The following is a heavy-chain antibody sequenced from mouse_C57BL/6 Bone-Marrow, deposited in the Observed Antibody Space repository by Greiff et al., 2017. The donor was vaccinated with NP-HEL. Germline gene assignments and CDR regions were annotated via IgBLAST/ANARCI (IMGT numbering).Heavy chain of an antibody. V-gene: IGHV1-81*01. CDR1: GYTFTSYG. D-gene: IGHD1-1*01. J-gene: IGHJ2*01. Sequence: QVHVKQSGAELARPGASVKLSCKASGYTFTSYGISWVKQRTGQGLEWIGEIYPRSGNTYYNEKFKGKATLTADKSSSTAYMELRSLTSEDSAVYFCASVYGSSYDFDYWGQGTTLTVSS. CDR3: ASVYGSSYDFDY. CDR2: IYPRSGNT.